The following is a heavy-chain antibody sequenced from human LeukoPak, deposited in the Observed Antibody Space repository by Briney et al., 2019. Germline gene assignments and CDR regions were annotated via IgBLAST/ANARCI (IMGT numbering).Heavy chain of an antibody. CDR1: GFTSSSYS. D-gene: IGHD5-24*01. J-gene: IGHJ4*02. V-gene: IGHV3-21*01. CDR3: ARDLKGSRDGYNLLY. CDR2: ISSSSSYI. Sequence: KPGGSLRLSCAASGFTSSSYSMNWVRQAPGKGLEWVSSISSSSSYIYYADSVKGRFTISRDNAKNSLYLQMNSLRAEDTAVYYCARDLKGSRDGYNLLYWGQGTLVTVSS.